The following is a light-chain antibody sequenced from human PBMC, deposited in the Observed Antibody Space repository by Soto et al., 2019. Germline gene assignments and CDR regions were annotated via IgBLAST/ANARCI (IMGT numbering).Light chain of an antibody. V-gene: IGKV4-1*01. J-gene: IGKJ2*01. Sequence: DIVMTQSPETLAVSLGERATINCKSSQSVFYNSNNKNYLAWFQQKPGQPPRLLLFWASARELGVPARFSGSGSGTDFTLTISSLQAEDVAIYYCQQYFNTPYTFGQGTKLEIK. CDR1: QSVFYNSNNKNY. CDR2: WAS. CDR3: QQYFNTPYT.